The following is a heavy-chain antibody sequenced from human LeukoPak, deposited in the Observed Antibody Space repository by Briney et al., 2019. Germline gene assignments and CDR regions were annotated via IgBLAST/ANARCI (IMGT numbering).Heavy chain of an antibody. CDR3: ARGAAAAGNPYYLDY. Sequence: PGGSLRLSCTASGFTFSSYGMHWVRQAPGKGLEWVAVISYDGNNKYYADSVKGRFTISRDNSKNTLYLQVKRLRGEDTAIYYCARGAAAAGNPYYLDYWGQGTLVTASS. CDR2: ISYDGNNK. CDR1: GFTFSSYG. D-gene: IGHD6-13*01. J-gene: IGHJ4*02. V-gene: IGHV3-30*03.